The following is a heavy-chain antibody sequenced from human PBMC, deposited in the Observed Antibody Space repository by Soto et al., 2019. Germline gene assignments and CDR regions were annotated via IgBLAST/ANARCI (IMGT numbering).Heavy chain of an antibody. CDR1: GGTFSRHA. Sequence: QVPLVQSGAEVRKPGSSVKVSCKASGGTFSRHAISWVRQAPGQGLEWMGGIIPIFGTANHAQKFQGRVTIIADESTSTVYMELSSLRSEDTAMYYCARGWGYDSNDYYYAYWVQGTLVIVAS. V-gene: IGHV1-69*01. J-gene: IGHJ4*02. D-gene: IGHD3-22*01. CDR2: IIPIFGTA. CDR3: ARGWGYDSNDYYYAY.